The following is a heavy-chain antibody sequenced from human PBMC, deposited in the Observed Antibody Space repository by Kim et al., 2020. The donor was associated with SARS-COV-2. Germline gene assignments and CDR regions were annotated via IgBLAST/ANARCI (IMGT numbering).Heavy chain of an antibody. D-gene: IGHD2-2*01. J-gene: IGHJ5*02. Sequence: GGSLRLSCAASGFIFSNYAMHWVRQSPDKGLEWVAVIWHDGSNKFYADALKGRFTISRDNSRNMMFLQIDSLRAEDTALYYCARDSSSSWAHAFYYDPWGPGNLVTVSS. CDR1: GFIFSNYA. CDR3: ARDSSSSWAHAFYYDP. CDR2: IWHDGSNK. V-gene: IGHV3-33*01.